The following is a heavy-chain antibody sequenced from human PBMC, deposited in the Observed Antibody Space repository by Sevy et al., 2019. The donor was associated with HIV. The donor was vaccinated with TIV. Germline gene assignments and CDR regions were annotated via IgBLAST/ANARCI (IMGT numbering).Heavy chain of an antibody. CDR1: GYSLRKLS. CDR3: ATVGLGYYSGSSYYQGDWFDP. CDR2: LDPGNGEI. V-gene: IGHV1-24*01. D-gene: IGHD2-15*01. J-gene: IGHJ5*02. Sequence: ASVKVSCKVFGYSLRKLSMHWVRQAPGKGLEWMGSLDPGNGEITSAQTLQGRVTMTEDTSTDTAYMELSSLTSEDTATYYCATVGLGYYSGSSYYQGDWFDPWGQGTLVTVSS.